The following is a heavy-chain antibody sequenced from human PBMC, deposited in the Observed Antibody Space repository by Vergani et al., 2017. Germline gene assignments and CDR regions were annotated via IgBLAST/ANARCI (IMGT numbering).Heavy chain of an antibody. Sequence: QVQLVESGGGEVQPGRSLRLSCSAAGFPFSDYGVHWVRQAPGKGLEWVSVISYDGNKKNYADSVKGRFTISRDNSKNTLYLQLNSLRVEDTAVYFCSYGMDVWGQGTTVTVSS. CDR1: GFPFSDYG. CDR2: ISYDGNKK. J-gene: IGHJ6*02. CDR3: SYGMDV. V-gene: IGHV3-30*03.